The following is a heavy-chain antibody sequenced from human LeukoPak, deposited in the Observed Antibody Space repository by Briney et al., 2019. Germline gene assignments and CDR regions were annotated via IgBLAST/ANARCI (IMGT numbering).Heavy chain of an antibody. V-gene: IGHV3-33*08. CDR2: IWYDGSNK. J-gene: IGHJ3*02. Sequence: GGSLRLSCSASGFTFSTFAMHWVRQAPGKGLEWVAVIWYDGSNKYYADSVKGRFTISRDNSKNTLYLQMNSLRAEDTAVYDCARAREIPYYYDSSGSDAFDIWGQGTMVTVSS. D-gene: IGHD3-22*01. CDR1: GFTFSTFA. CDR3: ARAREIPYYYDSSGSDAFDI.